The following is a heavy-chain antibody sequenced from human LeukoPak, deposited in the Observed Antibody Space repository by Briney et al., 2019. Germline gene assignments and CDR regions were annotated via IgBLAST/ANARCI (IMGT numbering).Heavy chain of an antibody. Sequence: GRSLRLSCAASGFTFSSYGMHWVRQAPGKGREWVAVISYDGSSKYYADSVKGRFTISRDNSKNTLYLQMNSLRAEDTAVYYCESSGWYEQFDYWGQGTLVTVSS. CDR2: ISYDGSSK. D-gene: IGHD6-19*01. CDR1: GFTFSSYG. CDR3: ESSGWYEQFDY. J-gene: IGHJ4*02. V-gene: IGHV3-30*03.